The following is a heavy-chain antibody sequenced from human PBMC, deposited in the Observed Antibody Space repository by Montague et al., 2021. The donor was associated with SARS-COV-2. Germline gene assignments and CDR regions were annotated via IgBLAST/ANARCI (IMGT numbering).Heavy chain of an antibody. CDR1: GFTFSSYE. V-gene: IGHV3-48*03. CDR3: AREYSSSSGIPYYFDY. D-gene: IGHD6-13*01. J-gene: IGHJ4*02. CDR2: ISGRGSTI. Sequence: YLRLSCAASGFTFSSYEMNWVRQAPGKGLEWVSYISGRGSTIYYADSVKGRFTISRDNVKNSLYLQMNSLRVEDTAVYYCAREYSSSSGIPYYFDYWGQGTLVTVSS.